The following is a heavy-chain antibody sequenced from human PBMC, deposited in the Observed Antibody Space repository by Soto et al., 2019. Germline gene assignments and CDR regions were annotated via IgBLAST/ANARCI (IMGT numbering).Heavy chain of an antibody. Sequence: GASVKVSCAASGSTFSNHWMSWVRQAPGKGLEWVANIKQDGTEKHYVDSVKGRFTISRDNAKTSVFLQMNSLRVEDTAVYYCATISSPDDYWGQGTLVTSPQ. D-gene: IGHD2-2*01. CDR2: IKQDGTEK. CDR3: ATISSPDDY. CDR1: GSTFSNHW. J-gene: IGHJ4*02. V-gene: IGHV3-7*01.